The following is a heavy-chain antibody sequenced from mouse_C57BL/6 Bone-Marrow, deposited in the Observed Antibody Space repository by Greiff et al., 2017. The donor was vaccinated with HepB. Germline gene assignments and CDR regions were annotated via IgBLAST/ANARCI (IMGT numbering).Heavy chain of an antibody. J-gene: IGHJ3*01. D-gene: IGHD1-1*02. CDR2: IRNKANGYTT. Sequence: EVKLMESGGGLVQPGGSLSLSCAASGFTLTDYYMSWVRQPPGKALEWLGFIRNKANGYTTEYSASVKGRFTISRDNSQSILYLQMNALRAEDSATYYCARYIYGGFAYWGQGTLVTVSA. CDR3: ARYIYGGFAY. V-gene: IGHV7-3*01. CDR1: GFTLTDYY.